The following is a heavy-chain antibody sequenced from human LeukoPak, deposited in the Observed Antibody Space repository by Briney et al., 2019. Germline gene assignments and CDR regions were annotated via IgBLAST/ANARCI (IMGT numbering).Heavy chain of an antibody. Sequence: PGGSLRLSCAASGFTFSSYGMHWVRQAPGKGLEWVAVIWYDGSNKYYADSVKGRFTISRDNSKNTLYLQMNSLRAEDTAVYYCAKRGRSGSYSTYYFDYWGQGTLVIVSS. CDR1: GFTFSSYG. V-gene: IGHV3-33*06. CDR2: IWYDGSNK. D-gene: IGHD1-26*01. CDR3: AKRGRSGSYSTYYFDY. J-gene: IGHJ4*02.